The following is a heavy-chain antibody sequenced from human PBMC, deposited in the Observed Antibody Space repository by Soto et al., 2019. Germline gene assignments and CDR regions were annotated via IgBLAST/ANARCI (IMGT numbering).Heavy chain of an antibody. D-gene: IGHD3-22*01. CDR2: IYHSGST. CDR3: ARALRTSYDDSSGVDYFDY. Sequence: SETLSLTCAVSGGSISSGGYSWSWTRQPPGKGLEWIGYIYHSGSTYYNPSLKSRVTISVDRSKNQFSLKLSSVTAADTDVYYCARALRTSYDDSSGVDYFDYWGQGTLVTVSS. J-gene: IGHJ4*02. V-gene: IGHV4-30-2*01. CDR1: GGSISSGGYS.